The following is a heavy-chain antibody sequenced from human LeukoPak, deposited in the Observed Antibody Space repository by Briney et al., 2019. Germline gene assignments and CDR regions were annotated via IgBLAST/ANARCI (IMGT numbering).Heavy chain of an antibody. CDR3: VRGYGWYNL. D-gene: IGHD6-19*01. CDR1: GASIGVSS. CDR2: VHYSGRT. J-gene: IGHJ4*02. Sequence: PSETLSLTCTVSGASIGVSSWSWIRQPPGKGMEWIGYVHYSGRTNYSPSLKSRVTILMDTSKNQLSLHLTSVTAADTAVYFCVRGYGWYNLWDLGTLVTVSS. V-gene: IGHV4-59*01.